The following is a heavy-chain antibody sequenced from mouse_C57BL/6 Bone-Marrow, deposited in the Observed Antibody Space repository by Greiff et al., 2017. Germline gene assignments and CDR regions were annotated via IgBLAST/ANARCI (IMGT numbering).Heavy chain of an antibody. CDR2: SRNKANDYTT. V-gene: IGHV7-1*01. J-gene: IGHJ1*03. Sequence: DVHLVESGGGLVQSGRSLRLSCATSGFTFSDFYMEWVRQAPGKGLEWIAASRNKANDYTTEYSASVKGRFIVSRDTSQSILYLQMNALRAEDTAIYYCARDAGLGDFDVWGTGTTVTVSS. CDR3: ARDAGLGDFDV. CDR1: GFTFSDFY. D-gene: IGHD3-3*01.